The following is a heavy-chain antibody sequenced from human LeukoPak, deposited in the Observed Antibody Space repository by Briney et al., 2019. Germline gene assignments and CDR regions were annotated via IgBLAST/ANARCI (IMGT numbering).Heavy chain of an antibody. CDR3: AKAPLSSSWFTFDY. Sequence: GSLRLSCAASGFTFSSYAMSWVRQAPGKGLEWVSAISGSGGSTYYADSVKGRFTISRDNSKNTLYLQMNSRRAEDTAVYYCAKAPLSSSWFTFDYWGQGTLVTVSS. J-gene: IGHJ4*02. D-gene: IGHD6-13*01. V-gene: IGHV3-23*01. CDR1: GFTFSSYA. CDR2: ISGSGGST.